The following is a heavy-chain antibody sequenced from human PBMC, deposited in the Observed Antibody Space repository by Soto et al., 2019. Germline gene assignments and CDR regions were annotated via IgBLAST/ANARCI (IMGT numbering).Heavy chain of an antibody. CDR3: TTSVEVVVTPVDY. CDR1: GFTFTNAW. J-gene: IGHJ4*02. D-gene: IGHD3-22*01. V-gene: IGHV3-15*01. CDR2: IKSKTDGGTA. Sequence: KTVGSLRLSGAASGFTFTNAWMSWVRQAPGKGLEWVGRIKSKTDGGTADFAAPVKGRFSISRDDSKNTLYLQMNSLKTEDTAIYYCTTSVEVVVTPVDYWGQGTQVTVSS.